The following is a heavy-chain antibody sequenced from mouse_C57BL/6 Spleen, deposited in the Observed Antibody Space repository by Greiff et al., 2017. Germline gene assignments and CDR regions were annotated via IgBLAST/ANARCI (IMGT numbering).Heavy chain of an antibody. CDR1: GYAFSSSW. V-gene: IGHV1-82*01. CDR3: AREETYYSNYAWFAY. D-gene: IGHD2-5*01. CDR2: LYPGDGDT. Sequence: QVQLQQSGPELVKPGASVKISCKASGYAFSSSWMNWVKQRPGKGLEWIGRLYPGDGDTNYNGKFKGKATLTADKSSSTAYMQLSSLTSEDAAVYFCAREETYYSNYAWFAYWGQGSLMTVSA. J-gene: IGHJ3*01.